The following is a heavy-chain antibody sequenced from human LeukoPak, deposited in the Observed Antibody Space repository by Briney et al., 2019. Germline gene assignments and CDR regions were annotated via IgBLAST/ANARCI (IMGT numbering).Heavy chain of an antibody. J-gene: IGHJ4*02. Sequence: SETLSLTCTVSGGSISSYYWSWIRQPPGKGLEWIGYIYYSGSTNYNPSLKSRVTISVDTSKNQFSLKLSSVTAADTAVYYCARGSDGSGLLDYWGQGTLVTVSS. CDR2: IYYSGST. V-gene: IGHV4-59*01. D-gene: IGHD3-22*01. CDR1: GGSISSYY. CDR3: ARGSDGSGLLDY.